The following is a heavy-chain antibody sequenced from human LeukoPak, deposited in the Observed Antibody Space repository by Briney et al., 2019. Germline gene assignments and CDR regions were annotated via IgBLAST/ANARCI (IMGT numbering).Heavy chain of an antibody. Sequence: PSETLSLTCTVSGGSISSGGYYWSWIRQHPGKGLEWIGYIYYSGSTYYNPSLKSRVTISVDTSKNQFSLKLSSVTAADTAVYYCAREPMTYYYFDYWGQGTLVTVSS. D-gene: IGHD1-26*01. J-gene: IGHJ4*02. CDR1: GGSISSGGYY. CDR3: AREPMTYYYFDY. V-gene: IGHV4-31*03. CDR2: IYYSGST.